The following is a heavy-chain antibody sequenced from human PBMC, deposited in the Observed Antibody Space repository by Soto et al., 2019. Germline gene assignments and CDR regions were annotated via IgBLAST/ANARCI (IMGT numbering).Heavy chain of an antibody. Sequence: GPGPTLVNPTQTLTLTGTFSGFSLSTSGEGVGWIRQPPGKALEWLALIYWDDEKRYSPSLQSRLTITKGTSKNQVVLTLTNMDPVDTATYYCAHRRGYCSGGSRSFLDSWGLGTLVTVSS. CDR2: IYWDDEK. CDR3: AHRRGYCSGGSRSFLDS. D-gene: IGHD2-15*01. V-gene: IGHV2-5*02. J-gene: IGHJ4*02. CDR1: GFSLSTSGEG.